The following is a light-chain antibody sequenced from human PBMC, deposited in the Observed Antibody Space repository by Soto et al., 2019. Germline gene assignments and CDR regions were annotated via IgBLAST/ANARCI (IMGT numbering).Light chain of an antibody. CDR2: VAS. V-gene: IGKV1-9*01. CDR3: QQHNSYPLT. Sequence: DIQLTQSPSFLSASVGDRVTITCRASQDTRSYLAWYQQKPGKAPKLLIYVASTLQSGVPSRFSGSGSGTAFTLTISSLQPEDFATYYCQQHNSYPLTFGPGTKVEIK. J-gene: IGKJ3*01. CDR1: QDTRSY.